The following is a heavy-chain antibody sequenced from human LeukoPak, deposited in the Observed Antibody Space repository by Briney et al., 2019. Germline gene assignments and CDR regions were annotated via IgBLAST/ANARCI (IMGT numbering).Heavy chain of an antibody. V-gene: IGHV3-23*01. CDR1: GFTFSSYA. CDR2: ISGSGGST. J-gene: IGHJ4*02. Sequence: GGSLRLSCAASGFTFSSYAMSWVRQAPGKGLEWVSAISGSGGSTYYADSVKGRFTISRDNSKNTLYLQMNSLRAEDTAVYYCAKDHAVEYYYDSSGYYYVRYFDYWGQGTLVTASS. D-gene: IGHD3-22*01. CDR3: AKDHAVEYYYDSSGYYYVRYFDY.